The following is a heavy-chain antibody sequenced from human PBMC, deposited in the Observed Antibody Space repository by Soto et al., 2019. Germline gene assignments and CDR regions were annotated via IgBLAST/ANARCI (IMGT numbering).Heavy chain of an antibody. V-gene: IGHV4-30-2*01. CDR1: GGSISSGGYS. CDR2: IYHGGST. Sequence: QLQLQESGSGLVKPSQTLSLTCAVSGGSISSGGYSWSWIRQPPGKGLEWIGYIYHGGSTYYNPSLRSRVTISVDRSKNQFSLKLSSVTAADTAVYYCATVGDANWFDPWGQGTLVTVSS. D-gene: IGHD4-17*01. J-gene: IGHJ5*02. CDR3: ATVGDANWFDP.